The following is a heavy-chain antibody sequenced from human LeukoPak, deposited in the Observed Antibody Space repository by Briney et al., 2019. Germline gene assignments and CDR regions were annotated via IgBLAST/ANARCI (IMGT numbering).Heavy chain of an antibody. D-gene: IGHD2-15*01. J-gene: IGHJ6*03. Sequence: GGSLRLSCAASGFTFSSYGMHWVRQAPGKGLEWVAVISYDGSNKYYADSVKGRFTISRDNSKNTLYLQMNSLRAEDTAVYYCAKKGTVYCSGGSCYLGYMDVWGKGTTVTVSS. CDR1: GFTFSSYG. CDR2: ISYDGSNK. CDR3: AKKGTVYCSGGSCYLGYMDV. V-gene: IGHV3-30*18.